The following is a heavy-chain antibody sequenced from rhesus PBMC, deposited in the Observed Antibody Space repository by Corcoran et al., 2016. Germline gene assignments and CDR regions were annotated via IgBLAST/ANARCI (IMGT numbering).Heavy chain of an antibody. CDR2: INSGGGST. CDR3: AKGPLGGY. J-gene: IGHJ4*01. CDR1: GFPFSSYW. D-gene: IGHD3-34*01. Sequence: EVQLVESGGGLAKPGGSLRLSCAASGFPFSSYWMNCVRQTPGKGLEWISAINSGGGSTYYADSVKGRFTISRDNSKNTLSLQMNSLRAEDTAVYYCAKGPLGGYWGQGVLVTVSS. V-gene: IGHV3S42*01.